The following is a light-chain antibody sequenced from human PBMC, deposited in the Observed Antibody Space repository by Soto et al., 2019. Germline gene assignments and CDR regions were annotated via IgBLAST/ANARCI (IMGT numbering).Light chain of an antibody. V-gene: IGLV2-14*03. CDR1: NTGVSAYKC. J-gene: IGLJ1*01. Sequence: APTQPASMSGSPAQSVTSSSSPTNTGVSAYKCVSWYKQLPGKAPNLMIYGLSNRPSAVSNRFSGSKSGNTPILTISVLQPEDEADYYCSSFTGPTTLDGFGTGTKVTVL. CDR3: SSFTGPTTLDG. CDR2: GLS.